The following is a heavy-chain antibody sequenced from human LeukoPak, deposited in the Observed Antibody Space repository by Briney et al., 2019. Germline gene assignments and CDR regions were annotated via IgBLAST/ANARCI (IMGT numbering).Heavy chain of an antibody. CDR2: ISDYNGNT. V-gene: IGHV1-18*01. CDR3: ARLGYGDYYLGY. D-gene: IGHD4-17*01. J-gene: IGHJ4*02. Sequence: ASVKVSCKASGYTFGSHGISWVRQDPGQGLECMGWISDYNGNTKYVQKFQGRVTMTTDTSTNTAYMELRSLRSDDTAVYFCARLGYGDYYLGYWGQGTLVTVSS. CDR1: GYTFGSHG.